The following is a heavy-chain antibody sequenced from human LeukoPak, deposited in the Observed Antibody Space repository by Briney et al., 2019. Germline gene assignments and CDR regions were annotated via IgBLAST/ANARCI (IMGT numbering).Heavy chain of an antibody. J-gene: IGHJ6*03. CDR2: ISSSSSYI. V-gene: IGHV3-21*01. Sequence: GGSLRLSCAASRFTLSSYSMNWVRQAPGTGLEWVSFISSSSSYIYYADSMKGRFTISRDNAKNSLYLQMNSLRAEDTAVYYCARDQWLQSDYYMDVWGKGTTVTVSS. D-gene: IGHD5-18*01. CDR3: ARDQWLQSDYYMDV. CDR1: RFTLSSYS.